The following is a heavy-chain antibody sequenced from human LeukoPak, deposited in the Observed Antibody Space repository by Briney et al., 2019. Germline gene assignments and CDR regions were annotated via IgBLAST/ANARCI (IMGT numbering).Heavy chain of an antibody. Sequence: GGSLRLSCAAFGFTFSSYAMHWVRQAPGKGLEWVAVISYDGSNKYYADSVKGRFTISRDNSKNTLYLQMNSLRADDTGTYYCARFYFPEEHDRAWYEAHWGQGVLVTVS. CDR1: GFTFSSYA. J-gene: IGHJ4*02. CDR2: ISYDGSNK. D-gene: IGHD6-19*01. CDR3: ARFYFPEEHDRAWYEAH. V-gene: IGHV3-30-3*01.